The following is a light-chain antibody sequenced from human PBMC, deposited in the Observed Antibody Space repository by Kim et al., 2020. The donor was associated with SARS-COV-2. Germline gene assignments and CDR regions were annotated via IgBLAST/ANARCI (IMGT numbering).Light chain of an antibody. J-gene: IGKJ2*01. Sequence: GDRVTITCQASQDIRNYVNWYQQRPGKAPKFVIYDASEFETGAPSRFSGSGFGTDFTFTITNVQPEDIATYYCHQYDDVPYTFGQGTKLEIK. CDR3: HQYDDVPYT. CDR1: QDIRNY. V-gene: IGKV1-33*01. CDR2: DAS.